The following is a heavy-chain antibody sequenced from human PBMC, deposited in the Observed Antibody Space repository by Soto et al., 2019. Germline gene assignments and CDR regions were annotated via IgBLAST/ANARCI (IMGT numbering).Heavy chain of an antibody. D-gene: IGHD2-2*01. J-gene: IGHJ3*02. CDR2: ISGSGGST. V-gene: IGHV3-23*01. CDR1: GFTFSSYA. CDR3: AKVAAHYFGVTSCHPGGGAFDI. Sequence: EVQLLESGGGLVQPGGSLRLSCAASGFTFSSYAMSWVRQAPGKGLEWVSAISGSGGSTYYADSVKGRFTISRDNSKNTLYLQMNSLRDADTAVYNWAKVAAHYFGVTSCHPGGGAFDIWGQGTMVTVSS.